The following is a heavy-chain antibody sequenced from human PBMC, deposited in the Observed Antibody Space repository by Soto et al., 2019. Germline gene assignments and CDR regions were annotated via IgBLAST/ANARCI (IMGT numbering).Heavy chain of an antibody. CDR1: GFSFSDHG. V-gene: IGHV3-30*03. J-gene: IGHJ4*02. CDR3: ARDHWKQWLGYLDY. Sequence: QVQLVESGGGVVQPGRSLRLSCAVSGFSFSDHGRHWVRQAPGKGLEWVAVISHDGRNKRYGDTVRGRITISRDNSKNTVYLEMNSLTVDDTGIYYCARDHWKQWLGYLDYWGQGALVTVSS. CDR2: ISHDGRNK. D-gene: IGHD6-19*01.